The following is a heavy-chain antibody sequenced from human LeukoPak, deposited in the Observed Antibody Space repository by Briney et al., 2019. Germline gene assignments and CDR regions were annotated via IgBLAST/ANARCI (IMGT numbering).Heavy chain of an antibody. CDR3: AKDRVSSPDYFYYYMDV. D-gene: IGHD6-6*01. CDR1: VFTFTTYA. V-gene: IGHV3-23*01. J-gene: IGHJ6*03. Sequence: VQPGGSLRLSCAASVFTFTTYAMRWAPQAPRKGLEWVSANNGNGDKTYYADSGNARFTISRDNSKNQLSLQMKSRRAEDTAVYYCAKDRVSSPDYFYYYMDVWGKGTTVTVSS. CDR2: NNGNGDKT.